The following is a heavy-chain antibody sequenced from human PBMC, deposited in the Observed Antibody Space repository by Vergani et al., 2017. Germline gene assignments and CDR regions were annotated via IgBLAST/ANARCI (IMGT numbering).Heavy chain of an antibody. J-gene: IGHJ4*02. D-gene: IGHD3-9*01. CDR3: ARDKRYFDWLLYPFDY. CDR2: ISSSSSTI. V-gene: IGHV3-21*01. CDR1: GFTFSSYS. Sequence: EVQLVESGGGLVKPGGSLRLSCAASGFTFSSYSMNWVRQAPGKGLEWVSSISSSSSTIYYADSVKGRFTISRDNAKNSLYLQMNSLRAEDTAVYYCARDKRYFDWLLYPFDYWGQGTLVTVSS.